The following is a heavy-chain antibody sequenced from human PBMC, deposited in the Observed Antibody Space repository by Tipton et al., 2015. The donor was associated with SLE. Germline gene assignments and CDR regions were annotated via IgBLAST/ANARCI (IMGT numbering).Heavy chain of an antibody. CDR3: ARLGYCTGDTVCFTGIDQ. Sequence: TLSLTCTVSGGSISSYYWSWIRQPPGKGLEWIGYIYYSGSTNYNPSLKSRVTISVDTSKNQFSLKLSSVTAADTAVYYCARLGYCTGDTVCFTGIDQWGQGTLVTVSS. CDR2: IYYSGST. V-gene: IGHV4-59*07. J-gene: IGHJ5*02. D-gene: IGHD2-8*02. CDR1: GGSISSYY.